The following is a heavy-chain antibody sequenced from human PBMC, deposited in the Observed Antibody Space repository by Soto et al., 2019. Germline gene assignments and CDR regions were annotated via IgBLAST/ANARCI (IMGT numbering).Heavy chain of an antibody. V-gene: IGHV1-3*01. J-gene: IGHJ4*02. Sequence: QVQLVQSGAEVKKPGASVKVSCKASGYTFTNYAMHWVRQAPGQRLEWMGWINPGNGNTKYSQNFQGRVTITRDTSASTVYMELYSLTSEDRSVYYCASSSVPLSLAHLHQPDYFDYWGQGTLVTVSS. D-gene: IGHD2-2*01. CDR3: ASSSVPLSLAHLHQPDYFDY. CDR2: INPGNGNT. CDR1: GYTFTNYA.